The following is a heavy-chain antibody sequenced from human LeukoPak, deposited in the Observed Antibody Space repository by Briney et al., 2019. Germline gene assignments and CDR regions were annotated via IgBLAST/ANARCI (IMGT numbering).Heavy chain of an antibody. D-gene: IGHD3-3*01. CDR2: ISGSGGST. CDR1: GFTFSSYA. Sequence: GGSLRPSCAVSGFTFSSYAMSWVRQAPGKGLEWVSAISGSGGSTSYADSVKGRFTISRDNSKNTLYLQMNSLRAEDTAVYYCAKGWLRFLEWLSPFDYWGQGTLVTVSS. J-gene: IGHJ4*02. V-gene: IGHV3-23*01. CDR3: AKGWLRFLEWLSPFDY.